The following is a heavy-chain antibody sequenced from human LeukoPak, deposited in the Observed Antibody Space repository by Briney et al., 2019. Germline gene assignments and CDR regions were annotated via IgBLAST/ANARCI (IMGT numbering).Heavy chain of an antibody. CDR2: ISAYKRST. CDR3: ARPYDSSGYYNYYFDN. D-gene: IGHD3-22*01. Sequence: ASVKDSCKATGYSFITYGISWVRQAPGQGLAWMGWISAYKRSTEYAQNLQGRVTMTTDTSTSTVYIAMRSLRSDDTAVYYCARPYDSSGYYNYYFDNWGQGTLVTVSS. V-gene: IGHV1-18*01. J-gene: IGHJ4*02. CDR1: GYSFITYG.